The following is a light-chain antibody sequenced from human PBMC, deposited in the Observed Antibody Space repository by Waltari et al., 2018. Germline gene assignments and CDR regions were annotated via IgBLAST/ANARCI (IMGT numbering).Light chain of an antibody. CDR1: QGISNS. V-gene: IGKV1-NL1*01. CDR2: AAS. Sequence: DIQMTQSPSSLSASVVDRVTITCRASQGISNSLAWYQQRPGKAPKLLLYAASGLESGVPPRFSGSGSGTDYTLTISSLQPEDFATYYCQQYSSTPFTFGPGTKVDIK. J-gene: IGKJ3*01. CDR3: QQYSSTPFT.